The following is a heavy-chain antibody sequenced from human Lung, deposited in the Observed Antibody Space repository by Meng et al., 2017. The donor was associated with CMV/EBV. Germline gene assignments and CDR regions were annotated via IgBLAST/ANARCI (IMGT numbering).Heavy chain of an antibody. D-gene: IGHD2-2*01. J-gene: IGHJ4*02. V-gene: IGHV3-23*01. CDR3: AKTVVVPAARYYFDY. Sequence: GESXKISCAASGFTFSSYAMSWVRQAPGKGLEWVSAISGSGGSTYCADSVKGRFTISRDNSKNTLYLQMNSLRAEDTAVYYCAKTVVVPAARYYFDYSGQGXLVTVSS. CDR2: ISGSGGST. CDR1: GFTFSSYA.